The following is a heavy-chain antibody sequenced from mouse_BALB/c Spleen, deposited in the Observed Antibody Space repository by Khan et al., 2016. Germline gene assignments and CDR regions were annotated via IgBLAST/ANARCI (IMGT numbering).Heavy chain of an antibody. CDR1: GYTFSNFW. CDR3: ARGYDGGGLAY. D-gene: IGHD1-2*01. J-gene: IGHJ3*01. V-gene: IGHV1-9*01. CDR2: ILPESGST. Sequence: QVQLQQSGAELMKPGASVKISCKATGYTFSNFWIERVKQRPGHGLEWIGEILPESGSTNYNEKLKGKSTFTADTSSNTAYMQPSSLRSEDSAGYCCARGYDGGGLAYWGQGTLVTVSA.